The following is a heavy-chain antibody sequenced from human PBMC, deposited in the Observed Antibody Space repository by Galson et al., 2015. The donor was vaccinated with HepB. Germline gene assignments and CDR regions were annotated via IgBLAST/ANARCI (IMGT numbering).Heavy chain of an antibody. D-gene: IGHD5-24*01. CDR2: INPSGGST. J-gene: IGHJ3*02. V-gene: IGHV1-46*01. CDR1: GYTFTGYY. Sequence: SVKVSCKASGYTFTGYYMHWVRQAPGQGLEWMGIINPSGGSTSYAQKFQGRVTMTRDTSTSTVYMELSSLRSEDTAVYYCARVRDGYNSAFDIWGQGTMVTVSS. CDR3: ARVRDGYNSAFDI.